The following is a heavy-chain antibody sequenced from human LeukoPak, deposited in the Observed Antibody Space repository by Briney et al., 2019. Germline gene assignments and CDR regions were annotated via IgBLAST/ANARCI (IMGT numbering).Heavy chain of an antibody. CDR1: CGSISSYY. J-gene: IGHJ4*02. V-gene: IGHV4-4*07. CDR3: VRGGYYYGPSD. Sequence: SETLSLTCTLSCGSISSYYWSWIREPAGKGLEWIGRTYTSGSINYNPSLKSRVTMSVDPSKNQFSLKLSAVTAADTAVYYFVRGGYYYGPSDWGQGTLVTVSS. CDR2: TYTSGSI. D-gene: IGHD3-10*01.